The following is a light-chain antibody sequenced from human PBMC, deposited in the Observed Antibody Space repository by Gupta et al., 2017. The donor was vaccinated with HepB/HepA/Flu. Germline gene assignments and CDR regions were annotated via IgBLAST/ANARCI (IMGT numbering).Light chain of an antibody. Sequence: SYELTQPPSVSVSPGQPASITCPGAKLGDKYACWYQQKPGQSPVLVIYQDSKRPSGTPERFSGSNSGNTATLTISGTQAMDEADYYCQAWDSSTVVFGGGTKLTVL. J-gene: IGLJ2*01. CDR3: QAWDSSTVV. CDR2: QDS. V-gene: IGLV3-1*01. CDR1: KLGDKY.